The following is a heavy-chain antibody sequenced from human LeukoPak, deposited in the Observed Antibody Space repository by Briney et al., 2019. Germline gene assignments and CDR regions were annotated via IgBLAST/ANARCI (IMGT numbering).Heavy chain of an antibody. Sequence: ASVKVSCKASGYIFTSYFMHWVRRAPGQGLEWMGIINPSGGNTSYAQKFQGRVTMTRDMSTSTVYMELSSLRSEDTAVYYCASYLSGWPMKYWGQGTLVTVSS. D-gene: IGHD6-19*01. CDR1: GYIFTSYF. V-gene: IGHV1-46*01. J-gene: IGHJ4*02. CDR2: INPSGGNT. CDR3: ASYLSGWPMKY.